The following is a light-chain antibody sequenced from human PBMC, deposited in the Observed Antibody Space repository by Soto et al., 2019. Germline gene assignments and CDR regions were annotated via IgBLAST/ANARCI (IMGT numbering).Light chain of an antibody. CDR3: CSYAGSSTYV. J-gene: IGLJ1*01. CDR1: SSDVGSYNL. CDR2: EVS. Sequence: HSALTQPASVSASPGQSITISCTGTSSDVGSYNLVSWYQQHPGKAPKLMIYEVSKRPSGVSNRFSGSKSGNTASLTISGLQAEDEADYYCCSYAGSSTYVFGTGTKLTVL. V-gene: IGLV2-23*02.